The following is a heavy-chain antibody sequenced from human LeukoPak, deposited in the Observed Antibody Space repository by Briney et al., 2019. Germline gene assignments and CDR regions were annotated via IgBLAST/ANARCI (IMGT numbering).Heavy chain of an antibody. CDR1: GLTFGDYA. V-gene: IGHV3-49*04. CDR2: IRSKAYGGTT. Sequence: GGSLRLSCTASGLTFGDYAMSWVRQAPGKGLEWVGFIRSKAYGGTTEYAASVKGRFTISRDDSKSIAYLQMSSLKTEDTAVYYCTRGLLGTIFGVVIKLYYFDYWGQGTLVTVSS. D-gene: IGHD3-3*01. J-gene: IGHJ4*02. CDR3: TRGLLGTIFGVVIKLYYFDY.